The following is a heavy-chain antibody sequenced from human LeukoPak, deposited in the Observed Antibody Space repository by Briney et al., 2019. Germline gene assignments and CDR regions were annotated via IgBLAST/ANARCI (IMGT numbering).Heavy chain of an antibody. CDR1: GGTFSSYA. CDR2: IIPIFSTA. D-gene: IGHD5-18*01. CDR3: ARDKTQRIYRYGYFGKEVYNWFDP. Sequence: GASVKVSCKASGGTFSSYAISWVRQAPGQGLEWMGMIIPIFSTANYAQKFQGRVTITTDESTSTAYMELSSLRSEDTAVYYCARDKTQRIYRYGYFGKEVYNWFDPWGQGTLVTVSS. V-gene: IGHV1-69*05. J-gene: IGHJ5*02.